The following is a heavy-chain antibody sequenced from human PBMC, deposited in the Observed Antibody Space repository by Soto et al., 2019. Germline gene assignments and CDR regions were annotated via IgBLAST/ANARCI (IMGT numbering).Heavy chain of an antibody. D-gene: IGHD3-3*01. Sequence: PSETLSLTCTVSGGSISSYYWSWIRQPPGKGLEWIGYIYYSGSTNYNPSLKSRVTISVDTSKNQFSLKLSSVTAADTAVYYCARVLTIFGVVTFNGAFDIWGQGTMVT. CDR1: GGSISSYY. J-gene: IGHJ3*02. CDR3: ARVLTIFGVVTFNGAFDI. CDR2: IYYSGST. V-gene: IGHV4-59*01.